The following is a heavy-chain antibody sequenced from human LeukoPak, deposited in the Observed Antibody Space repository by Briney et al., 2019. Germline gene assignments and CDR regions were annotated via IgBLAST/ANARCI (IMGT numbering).Heavy chain of an antibody. J-gene: IGHJ2*01. CDR2: INHSGST. V-gene: IGHV4-34*01. CDR3: ARRVRPYCSGVTCADWYFDL. CDR1: IGSFSGYY. D-gene: IGHD2-15*01. Sequence: KASETLSLTCAVYIGSFSGYYWSWIRQPPGKGLEWIGEINHSGSTNYNPSLKSRVTISVDTSKNQFSLKLSSVTAADTAVYYCARRVRPYCSGVTCADWYFDLWGRGTLVTVSS.